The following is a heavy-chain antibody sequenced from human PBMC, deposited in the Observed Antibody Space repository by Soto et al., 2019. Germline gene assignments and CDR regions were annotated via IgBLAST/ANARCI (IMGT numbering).Heavy chain of an antibody. CDR1: GDTFSTYT. CDR3: AREKDYGDYFYAFET. J-gene: IGHJ3*02. Sequence: GASVKVSCKASGDTFSTYTVSWVRQAPGQGLEWMGRIIPILEIANYAQRFQGRVTITADTSTNTAYMELYSLRSEDTAMYYCAREKDYGDYFYAFETWGQGTMVTVSS. CDR2: IIPILEIA. V-gene: IGHV1-69*04. D-gene: IGHD4-17*01.